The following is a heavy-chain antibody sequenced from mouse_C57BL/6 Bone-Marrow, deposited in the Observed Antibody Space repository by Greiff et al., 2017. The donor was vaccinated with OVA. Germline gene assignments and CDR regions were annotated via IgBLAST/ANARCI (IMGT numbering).Heavy chain of an antibody. V-gene: IGHV5-4*01. J-gene: IGHJ4*01. Sequence: EVQLVESGGGLVKPGGSLKLSCAASGFTFSSYAVSWVRQTPEKRLEWVATISDGGSYTYYPDNVKGRFTISRDNAKNNLYLQMSHLKSEDTAMYYCARLTTVVAIYAMDYWGQGTSVTVSS. D-gene: IGHD1-1*01. CDR3: ARLTTVVAIYAMDY. CDR1: GFTFSSYA. CDR2: ISDGGSYT.